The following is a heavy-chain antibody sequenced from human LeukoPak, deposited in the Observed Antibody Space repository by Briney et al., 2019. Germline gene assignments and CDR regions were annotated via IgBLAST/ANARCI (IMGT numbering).Heavy chain of an antibody. D-gene: IGHD3-22*01. V-gene: IGHV3-23*01. CDR1: GFTFSSFG. CDR2: ISGGGAGT. CDR3: ARASGYYYDSSGSTTDDY. Sequence: GGSLRPSCAASGFTFSSFGMSWVRQAPGKGLEWVSGISGGGAGTFYADSVKGRFTISRDNSKNTLYLQMNSLRAEDTATYYCARASGYYYDSSGSTTDDYWGQGTLVTVSS. J-gene: IGHJ4*02.